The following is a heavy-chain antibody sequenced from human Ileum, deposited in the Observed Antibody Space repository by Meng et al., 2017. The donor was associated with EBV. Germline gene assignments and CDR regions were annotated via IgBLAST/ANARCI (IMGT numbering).Heavy chain of an antibody. Sequence: QLLESGGGLVQPGGSLRLSCAASGFSFSDYDISWVRQPPGKGLEWVSAISGSGGSAYYGDSVKGRFTISRDNSKSTVYLHMNSLGADDAAVYYCAKDVAAGTYFDFWGRGTLVTVSS. D-gene: IGHD6-19*01. CDR2: ISGSGGSA. CDR3: AKDVAAGTYFDF. J-gene: IGHJ4*02. CDR1: GFSFSDYD. V-gene: IGHV3-23*01.